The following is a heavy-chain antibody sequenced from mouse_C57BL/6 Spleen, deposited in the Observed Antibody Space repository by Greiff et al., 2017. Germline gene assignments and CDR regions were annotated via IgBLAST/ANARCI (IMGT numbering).Heavy chain of an antibody. CDR2: IDPSDSYT. D-gene: IGHD1-1*01. V-gene: IGHV1-69*01. CDR3: AFGSSYGFAY. J-gene: IGHJ3*01. Sequence: QVHVKQPGAELVMPGASVKLSCKASGYTFTSYWMHWVKQRPGQGLEWIGEIDPSDSYTNYNQKFKGKSTLTVDKSSSTAYMQLSSLTSEDSAVYYCAFGSSYGFAYWGQGTLVTVSA. CDR1: GYTFTSYW.